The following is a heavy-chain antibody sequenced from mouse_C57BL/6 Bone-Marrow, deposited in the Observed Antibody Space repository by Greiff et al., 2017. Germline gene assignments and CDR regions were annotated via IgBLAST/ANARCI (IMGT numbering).Heavy chain of an antibody. CDR3: ARGGYGNHAMDY. V-gene: IGHV3-6*01. CDR2: ISYDGSN. CDR1: GYSITRGYY. Sequence: EVQLVESGPGLVKPSQSLSLTCSVTGYSITRGYYWNWIRQLPGNKLEWMGYISYDGSNNYNSSLKNRISITLDSSKNQFFLKLNSGTTEDTATYYCARGGYGNHAMDYWGQGTSVTVSS. D-gene: IGHD2-1*01. J-gene: IGHJ4*01.